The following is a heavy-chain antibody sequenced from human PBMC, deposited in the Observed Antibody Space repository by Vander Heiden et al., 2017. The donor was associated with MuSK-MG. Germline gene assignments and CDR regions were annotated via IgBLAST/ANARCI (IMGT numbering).Heavy chain of an antibody. CDR3: ARLTTVTISFDY. D-gene: IGHD4-4*01. CDR2: IYYSGST. J-gene: IGHJ4*02. CDR1: GGSISSSSYY. Sequence: QLQLQESGPGLVKPSETLSLTCTVSGGSISSSSYYWGWIRQPPGKGLEWIGSIYYSGSTYYNPSLKSRVTISVDTSKNQFSLKLSSVTAADTAVYYCARLTTVTISFDYWGQGTLVTVSS. V-gene: IGHV4-39*01.